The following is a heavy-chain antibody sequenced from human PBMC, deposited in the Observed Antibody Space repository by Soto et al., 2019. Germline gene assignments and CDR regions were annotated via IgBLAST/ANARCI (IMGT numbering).Heavy chain of an antibody. CDR1: GFTFSSYG. CDR3: AKPLIEPVNWFDP. D-gene: IGHD2-2*01. CDR2: ISYDGSNK. V-gene: IGHV3-30*18. J-gene: IGHJ5*02. Sequence: GGSLRLSCAASGFTFSSYGMHWVRQAPGKGLEWVAVISYDGSNKYYADSVKGRFTISRDNSKNTLYLQMNSLRAEDTAVYYCAKPLIEPVNWFDPWGQGTLVTVSS.